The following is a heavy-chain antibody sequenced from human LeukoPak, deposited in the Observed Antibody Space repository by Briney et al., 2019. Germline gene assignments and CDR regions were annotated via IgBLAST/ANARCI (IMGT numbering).Heavy chain of an antibody. D-gene: IGHD3-3*01. J-gene: IGHJ4*02. Sequence: GGSLRLSCAASGFTFSSYAMSWVRQAPGKGLEWVSAISGSGGSTYYADSVKGRFTISRDNSKNTLYLQMNSLRAEDTAVYYCAKEAYYDFWSGPGGFFDYWGQGTLVTVSS. V-gene: IGHV3-23*01. CDR1: GFTFSSYA. CDR3: AKEAYYDFWSGPGGFFDY. CDR2: ISGSGGST.